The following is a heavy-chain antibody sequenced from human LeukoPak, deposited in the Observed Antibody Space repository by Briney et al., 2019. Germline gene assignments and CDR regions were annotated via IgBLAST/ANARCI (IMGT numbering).Heavy chain of an antibody. Sequence: PSETLSLTCTVSGGSISSYYWSWIRQPPGKGLEWIGYIYYSGSTNYNPSLKSRVTISVDTSKNQFSLKLSSVTAADTAVYYCARRASYCYGSGSQSLDYWGQGTLVTVSS. CDR1: GGSISSYY. J-gene: IGHJ4*02. CDR3: ARRASYCYGSGSQSLDY. CDR2: IYYSGST. V-gene: IGHV4-59*08. D-gene: IGHD3-10*01.